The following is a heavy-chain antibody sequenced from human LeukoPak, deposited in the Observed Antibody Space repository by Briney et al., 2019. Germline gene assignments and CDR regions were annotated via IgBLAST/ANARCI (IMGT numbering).Heavy chain of an antibody. CDR3: GKGRVSE. V-gene: IGHV3-21*04. D-gene: IGHD6-19*01. Sequence: PGGSLRLSCAASGFTFSSYSMKWVRQAPGKGLEWVSSISSSSSYIYYADSVKGRFTISRDNAKNTLDLQMNSLRVEDTAVYYCGKGRVSEWGQGTLVTVSS. J-gene: IGHJ4*02. CDR2: ISSSSSYI. CDR1: GFTFSSYS.